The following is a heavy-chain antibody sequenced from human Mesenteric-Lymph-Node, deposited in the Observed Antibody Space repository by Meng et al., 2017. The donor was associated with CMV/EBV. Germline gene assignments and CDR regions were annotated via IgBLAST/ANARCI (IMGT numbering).Heavy chain of an antibody. CDR3: AKLYDSSGGWFDP. Sequence: GGSLRLSCAASGFTFSSYAMSWVRQAPGKGLEWVSTISGSGSSTYYADSVKGRFTISRDNSKNTLYLQMNSLRAEDTAVYYCAKLYDSSGGWFDPWGQGTLVTVSS. D-gene: IGHD3-22*01. J-gene: IGHJ5*02. CDR2: ISGSGSST. CDR1: GFTFSSYA. V-gene: IGHV3-23*01.